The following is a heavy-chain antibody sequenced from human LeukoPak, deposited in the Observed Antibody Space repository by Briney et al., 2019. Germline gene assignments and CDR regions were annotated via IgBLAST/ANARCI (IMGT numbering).Heavy chain of an antibody. CDR3: ARDSRGVRGVTIDY. Sequence: SETLSLTCPVSGGSISSISYYWAWIRQPPGKGLEWIGSIYYSGSTYYNPSLKSRVTISVDTSKNQFSLKLSSVTAADTAVYYCARDSRGVRGVTIDYWGQGTLVTVSS. CDR1: GGSISSISYY. CDR2: IYYSGST. V-gene: IGHV4-39*07. D-gene: IGHD3-10*01. J-gene: IGHJ4*02.